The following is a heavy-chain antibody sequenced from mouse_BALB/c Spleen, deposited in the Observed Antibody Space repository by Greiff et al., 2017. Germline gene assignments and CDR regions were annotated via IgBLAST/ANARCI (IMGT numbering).Heavy chain of an antibody. J-gene: IGHJ4*01. CDR1: GYTFTSYW. CDR2: IYPGSGST. Sequence: LQQPGSELVRPGASVKLSCKASGYTFTSYWMHWVKQRPGQGLEWIGNIYPGSGSTNYDEKFKSKATLTVDTSSSTAYMQLSSLTSEDSAVYYCARERVYLGYWGQGTSVTVSS. V-gene: IGHV1S22*01. CDR3: ARERVYLGY. D-gene: IGHD1-1*01.